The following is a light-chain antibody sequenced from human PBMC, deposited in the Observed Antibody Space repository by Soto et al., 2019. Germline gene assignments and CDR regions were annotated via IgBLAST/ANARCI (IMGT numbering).Light chain of an antibody. CDR3: QQNDTSPWT. CDR2: AAT. Sequence: DIQMTQSPSNLSGSVADRVCITGLASQNSSSWLGWYQQTPEEAPKLLIYAATTVKSGVPSRFSGSGSGTDFTLTISSLQAEDFATYCRQQNDTSPWTFGQGTKVDIK. J-gene: IGKJ1*01. CDR1: QNSSSW. V-gene: IGKV1-5*01.